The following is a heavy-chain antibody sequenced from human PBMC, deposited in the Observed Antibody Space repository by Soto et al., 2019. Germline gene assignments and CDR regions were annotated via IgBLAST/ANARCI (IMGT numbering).Heavy chain of an antibody. CDR2: TIPAFGTT. V-gene: IGHV1-69*01. J-gene: IGHJ6*02. D-gene: IGHD2-2*02. Sequence: QVQLVQSGAAVSKPGSSVKVSCKASGGTFGIYAIGWVRQAPGQGLEWMGGTIPAFGTTKNAQKFQDRVDMTADESMNTVYMELRGLRFDDTAVYYCARVPRQMLYGPTRNGMDVWGQGTTLIVSS. CDR3: ARVPRQMLYGPTRNGMDV. CDR1: GGTFGIYA.